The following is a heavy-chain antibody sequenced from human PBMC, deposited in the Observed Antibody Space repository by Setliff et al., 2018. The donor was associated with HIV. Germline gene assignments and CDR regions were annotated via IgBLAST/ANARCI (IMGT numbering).Heavy chain of an antibody. V-gene: IGHV4-4*09. CDR1: GGSISSYY. Sequence: SETLSLTCTVSGGSISSYYWSWIRQSPGKGLEWIGYIYISGSTNYNPSLKGRVTISVDTSKNQFSLKLSSVTAADTAVYYCARHSDIAARRTYFDYWGQGTLVTVSS. CDR3: ARHSDIAARRTYFDY. D-gene: IGHD6-6*01. CDR2: IYISGST. J-gene: IGHJ4*02.